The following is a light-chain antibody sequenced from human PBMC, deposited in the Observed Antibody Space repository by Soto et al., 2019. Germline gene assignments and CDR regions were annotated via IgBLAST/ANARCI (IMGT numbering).Light chain of an antibody. Sequence: DIQMTQSPASLSASVGDRVTITCRASQNITTHLNWYQQSPGKAPRLLTYGAIRLQSGVPPRFSGGGSGTDFTLTFSSLQPEDFATYYCQQSYSIPYTFGQGTKVDIK. V-gene: IGKV1-39*01. J-gene: IGKJ2*01. CDR2: GAI. CDR1: QNITTH. CDR3: QQSYSIPYT.